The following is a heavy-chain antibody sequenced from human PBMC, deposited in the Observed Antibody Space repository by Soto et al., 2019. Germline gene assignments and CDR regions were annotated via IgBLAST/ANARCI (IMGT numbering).Heavy chain of an antibody. Sequence: PSETLSLTCAVYGGSFSGYYWSWIRQPPGKGLEWIGEINHSGSTNYNPSLKSRVTISVDTSKNQFSLKLSSVTAADTAVYYCAREGAEDIVVVVAATRRKYYFDYRGQGTLVTVSS. CDR2: INHSGST. V-gene: IGHV4-34*01. D-gene: IGHD2-15*01. J-gene: IGHJ4*02. CDR1: GGSFSGYY. CDR3: AREGAEDIVVVVAATRRKYYFDY.